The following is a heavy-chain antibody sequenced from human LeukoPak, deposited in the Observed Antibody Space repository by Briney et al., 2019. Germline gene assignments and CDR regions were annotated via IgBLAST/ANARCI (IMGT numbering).Heavy chain of an antibody. CDR1: GGSIGSGSYY. CDR3: ARRPYYYGSGSYYYYYMDV. CDR2: IYTSGST. V-gene: IGHV4-61*02. Sequence: SETLSLTCTVSGGSIGSGSYYWSWIRQPAGKGLEWIGRIYTSGSTNYNPSLKSRVTISVDTSKNQFSLKLSSVTAADTAVYYCARRPYYYGSGSYYYYYMDVWGKGTTVTVSS. J-gene: IGHJ6*03. D-gene: IGHD3-10*01.